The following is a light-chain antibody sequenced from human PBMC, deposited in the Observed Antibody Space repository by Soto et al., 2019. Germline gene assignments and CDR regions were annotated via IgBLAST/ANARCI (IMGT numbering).Light chain of an antibody. CDR1: SGDIGGYDS. CDR3: SSYAGSRNPYV. Sequence: QSVLTQPPSASGSPGQSVTISCTGTSGDIGGYDSVSWYQQHPGKAPKLMIYEVTKRPLGVPDRFSGSKSGNTASLTVSGLQAEDEADYYCSSYAGSRNPYVFGTGTKLTVL. V-gene: IGLV2-8*01. J-gene: IGLJ1*01. CDR2: EVT.